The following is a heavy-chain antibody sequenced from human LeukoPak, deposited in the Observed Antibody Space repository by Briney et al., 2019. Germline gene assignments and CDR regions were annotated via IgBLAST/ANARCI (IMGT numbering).Heavy chain of an antibody. CDR3: ARDPSGWFHFDY. V-gene: IGHV4-4*07. CDR1: GGSISSYY. D-gene: IGHD6-19*01. J-gene: IGHJ4*02. CDR2: TYTSGST. Sequence: SETLSLTCTVSGGSISSYYWSWIRQPAGRGLEWIGRTYTSGSTNYNPSLKSRVTMSVDTSKNQFSLKLSSVTAADTAVYYCARDPSGWFHFDYWGQGTLVTVSS.